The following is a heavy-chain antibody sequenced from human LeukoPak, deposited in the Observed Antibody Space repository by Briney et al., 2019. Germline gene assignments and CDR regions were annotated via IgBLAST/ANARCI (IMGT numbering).Heavy chain of an antibody. V-gene: IGHV3-23*01. CDR3: AKDGGIAEAGGWFDP. J-gene: IGHJ5*02. Sequence: GGSLRLSCAACGFTFSSYAMSWVRQAPGKGLKWVSAISAGGGSPYYADSVKGRYSISRDNSKNTLYLQMNSLRAEDTAVYYCAKDGGIAEAGGWFDPWGQGTLVTVSS. CDR1: GFTFSSYA. CDR2: ISAGGGSP. D-gene: IGHD6-13*01.